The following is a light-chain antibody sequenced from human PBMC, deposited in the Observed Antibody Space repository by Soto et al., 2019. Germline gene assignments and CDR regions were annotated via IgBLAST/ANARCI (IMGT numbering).Light chain of an antibody. J-gene: IGKJ1*01. CDR1: QSVSRSY. V-gene: IGKV3-20*01. Sequence: EIVLTQSPGTLSLSPGERATLSCRASQSVSRSYLAWYQQKPGQAPRLLIYGASSRATGIPDRFSGSGSGTDFTLSISSLQSEDFAVYYCQQYNTWPRTFGQGTKVDIK. CDR3: QQYNTWPRT. CDR2: GAS.